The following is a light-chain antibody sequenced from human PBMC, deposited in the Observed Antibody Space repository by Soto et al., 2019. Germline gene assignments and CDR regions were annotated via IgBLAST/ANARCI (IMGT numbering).Light chain of an antibody. Sequence: QTVVTQEPSFSVSPGGTVTLTCGLTSGSVSTTYYPSWYQQTLGQAPRTLIYSTNIRSSGVPDRFSGSILGNKAALTITGAQADDESDYHCMLYMGGGLVVFGGGTKVTVL. V-gene: IGLV8-61*01. CDR3: MLYMGGGLVV. J-gene: IGLJ2*01. CDR1: SGSVSTTYY. CDR2: STN.